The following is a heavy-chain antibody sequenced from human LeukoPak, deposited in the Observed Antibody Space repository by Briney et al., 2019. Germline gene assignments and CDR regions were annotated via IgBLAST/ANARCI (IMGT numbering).Heavy chain of an antibody. CDR2: IGSGGAYT. Sequence: GGSLRLSCAASGFTFSSFAMSWVRQAPGKGLEWVSSIGSGGAYTYYADSVKGRFTISRDNSKNTLYLQMNSLRAEDTAVYYCAKDPYSSSSGGPYAMDVWGQGTTVTVSS. J-gene: IGHJ6*02. D-gene: IGHD6-6*01. V-gene: IGHV3-23*01. CDR3: AKDPYSSSSGGPYAMDV. CDR1: GFTFSSFA.